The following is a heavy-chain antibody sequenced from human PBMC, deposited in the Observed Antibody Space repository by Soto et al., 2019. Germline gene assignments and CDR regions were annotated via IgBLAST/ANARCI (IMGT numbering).Heavy chain of an antibody. CDR3: ARVVPDTYYFDY. CDR1: GYTFTSYG. J-gene: IGHJ4*02. CDR2: ISAYNGNT. V-gene: IGHV1-18*01. Sequence: GASVKVSCKASGYTFTSYGISWVRQAPGQGLEWMGWISAYNGNTNYAQRLQGRVTMTTDTSTSTAYMELRSLRSDDTAVYYWARVVPDTYYFDYWGQGTLVNVSS.